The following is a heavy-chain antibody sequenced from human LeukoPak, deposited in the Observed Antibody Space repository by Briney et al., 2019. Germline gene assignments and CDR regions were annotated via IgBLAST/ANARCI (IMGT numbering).Heavy chain of an antibody. V-gene: IGHV1-69*01. J-gene: IGHJ4*02. CDR2: IIPIFSTA. Sequence: SVKVSCKASGGTFSSYAISWVRQAPGQGLEWMGGIIPIFSTANYAQKFQGRVTITADESTSTAYMELSSLRSEDTAVYYCATDLDGTTGTYYFDYWGQGTLVTVSS. CDR1: GGTFSSYA. CDR3: ATDLDGTTGTYYFDY. D-gene: IGHD1-1*01.